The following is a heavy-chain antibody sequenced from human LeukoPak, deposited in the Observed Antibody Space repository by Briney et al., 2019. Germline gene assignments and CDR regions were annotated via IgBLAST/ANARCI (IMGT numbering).Heavy chain of an antibody. Sequence: GGSLRLSCAASGFTFSSYAMSWVRQAPGKGLEWVSAISGSGGSTYYADSVKGRFTISRDNSKNTLYLQMNSLRAEDTAVYYCAKESEGDTLTGRYYYYGMDAWGKGTTVTVSS. D-gene: IGHD3-9*01. V-gene: IGHV3-23*01. J-gene: IGHJ6*04. CDR1: GFTFSSYA. CDR2: ISGSGGST. CDR3: AKESEGDTLTGRYYYYGMDA.